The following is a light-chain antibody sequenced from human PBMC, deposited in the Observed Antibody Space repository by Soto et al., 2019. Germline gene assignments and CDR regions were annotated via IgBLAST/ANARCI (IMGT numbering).Light chain of an antibody. Sequence: EVVLTQSPGTLSLSPGDRGALSCRASQSVSDNNLAWYQLRPGQAPRLLIYDASNRATGIPARFSGSGSGTDFTLTISSLEPEDFAVYYCQQRRNWPPGITFGQGTRLENK. V-gene: IGKV3-11*01. CDR2: DAS. CDR1: QSVSDNN. CDR3: QQRRNWPPGIT. J-gene: IGKJ5*01.